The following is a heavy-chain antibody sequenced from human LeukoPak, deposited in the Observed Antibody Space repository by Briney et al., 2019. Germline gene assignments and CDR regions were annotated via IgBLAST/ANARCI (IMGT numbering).Heavy chain of an antibody. Sequence: PGGSLRLSCAASGFTFSSYWMSWVRQAPGKGLEWVANIKADGADKVYVESVKGRFTISRDNAKSSLYLQMNSLRADDTTVYYCARSLSGYAYYFASWSQGTLVTVSS. V-gene: IGHV3-7*01. J-gene: IGHJ4*01. CDR3: ARSLSGYAYYFAS. CDR1: GFTFSSYW. CDR2: IKADGADK. D-gene: IGHD3-22*01.